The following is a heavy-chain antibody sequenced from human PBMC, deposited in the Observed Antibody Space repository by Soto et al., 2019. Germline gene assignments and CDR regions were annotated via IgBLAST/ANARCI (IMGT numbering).Heavy chain of an antibody. CDR1: GFPYINFA. CDR3: ARNMGIPVAGNFDF. J-gene: IGHJ4*02. Sequence: DVQLLESGGDLVQPGGSLRLSCEASGFPYINFAMTWVRQPSGKGLEWVSAISGSGTTTYYADSVKGRCTVSRDNSKNTLYLQMKSMRAEDTAVYYCARNMGIPVAGNFDFWGEGTLVTVSS. CDR2: ISGSGTTT. V-gene: IGHV3-23*01. D-gene: IGHD6-19*01.